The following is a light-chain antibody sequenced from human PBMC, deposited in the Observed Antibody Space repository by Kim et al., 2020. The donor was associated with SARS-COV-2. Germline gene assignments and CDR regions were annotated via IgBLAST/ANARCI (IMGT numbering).Light chain of an antibody. V-gene: IGKV1-27*01. CDR2: AAS. J-gene: IGKJ1*01. CDR1: QGISNY. CDR3: QQYNTAPWT. Sequence: AAVGDGVPTSRRASQGISNYLAWYQQKPGQAPTLLIYAASALQFGVSSRFNGSGSGTDFTLTISGLQPEDVATYYCQQYNTAPWTFGHGTKVDIK.